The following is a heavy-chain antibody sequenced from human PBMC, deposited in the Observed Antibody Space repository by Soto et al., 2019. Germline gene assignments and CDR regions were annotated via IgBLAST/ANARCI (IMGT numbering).Heavy chain of an antibody. CDR3: ARGSWNYEDY. CDR1: GDTSTSYY. V-gene: IGHV4-59*01. D-gene: IGHD1-7*01. CDR2: IHYSGTT. Sequence: SETLSLTCTVSGDTSTSYYWGWIRQAPGKGLEWIGYIHYSGTTNYNPSLNSRVTISVDTSKNQFSLKLSSVTAADTAVYYCARGSWNYEDYWGQGTLVTVSS. J-gene: IGHJ4*02.